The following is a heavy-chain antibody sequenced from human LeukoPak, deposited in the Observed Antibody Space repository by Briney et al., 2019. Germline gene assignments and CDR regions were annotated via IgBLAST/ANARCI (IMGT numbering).Heavy chain of an antibody. CDR3: AKGGSYTIDY. D-gene: IGHD1-26*01. CDR1: GFTFSSYG. J-gene: IGHJ4*02. Sequence: GRSLRLSCAASGFTFSSYGMHWVRQAPGKGLVWVSRINSDGSSTSYADSVKGRFTISRDNAKNTLHLQMKSLTVEDTAVYYCAKGGSYTIDYWGQGILVSVSS. V-gene: IGHV3-74*01. CDR2: INSDGSST.